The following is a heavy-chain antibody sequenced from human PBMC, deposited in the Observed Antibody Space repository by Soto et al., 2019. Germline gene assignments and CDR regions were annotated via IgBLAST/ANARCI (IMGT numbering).Heavy chain of an antibody. CDR1: ACTFSSYA. J-gene: IGHJ6*01. CDR2: IIPIFGTS. CDR3: ARAVVVTAIHHPYYGMEV. D-gene: IGHD2-21*02. V-gene: IGHV1-69*13. Sequence: SVKVSGKASACTFSSYAISWVRQAPGQGLEWMGRIIPIFGTSNYAQTFQGRVTITADESTRTAYMELSSLRSEDTAVYYCARAVVVTAIHHPYYGMEVWGQGTTVTVSS.